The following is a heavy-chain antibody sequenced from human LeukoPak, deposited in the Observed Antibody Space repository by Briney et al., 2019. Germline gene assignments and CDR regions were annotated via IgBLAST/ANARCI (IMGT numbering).Heavy chain of an antibody. Sequence: GASVKVSCKASGYTFTGYYMHWVRQAPGQGLEWMGWINPNSGCTNYAQKFQGRVTMTRDTSISTAYMELSRLRSDDTAVYYCARVGRGATSARFYYYYGMDVWGQGTTVTVSS. V-gene: IGHV1-2*02. CDR1: GYTFTGYY. D-gene: IGHD1-26*01. J-gene: IGHJ6*02. CDR2: INPNSGCT. CDR3: ARVGRGATSARFYYYYGMDV.